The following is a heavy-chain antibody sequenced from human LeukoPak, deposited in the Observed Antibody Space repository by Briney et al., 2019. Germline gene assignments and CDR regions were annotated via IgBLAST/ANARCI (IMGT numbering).Heavy chain of an antibody. Sequence: SDTLSLTCTVSGGSINTYYWSWTPQSPGKGLESIRYIYHTWDTNTNPSLKGRVSISLDTSKRQFSLWVNSVTAADTATYYCARIVRYYESSGYPTYFMDVWGKGTTVTVSS. J-gene: IGHJ6*03. D-gene: IGHD3-22*01. CDR1: GGSINTYY. CDR2: IYHTWDT. V-gene: IGHV4-59*08. CDR3: ARIVRYYESSGYPTYFMDV.